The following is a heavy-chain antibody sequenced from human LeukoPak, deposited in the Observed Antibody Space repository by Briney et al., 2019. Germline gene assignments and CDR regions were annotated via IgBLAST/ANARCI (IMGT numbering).Heavy chain of an antibody. CDR2: IYSAGTT. J-gene: IGHJ4*02. CDR1: GFTVSANY. CDR3: ARYSASYPD. V-gene: IGHV3-66*01. Sequence: PGGSLRLSCAASGFTVSANYTSWVRQAPGKGLEWVSLIYSAGTTYYADSVKGRFTISRDTSKNTLYLQMDSLKAEDTAFYYCARYSASYPDWGQGTLVTVSS. D-gene: IGHD1-26*01.